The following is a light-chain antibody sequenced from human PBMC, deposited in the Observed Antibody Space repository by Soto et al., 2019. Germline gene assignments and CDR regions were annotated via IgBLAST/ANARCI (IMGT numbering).Light chain of an antibody. CDR3: QQYGSSPGT. J-gene: IGKJ2*01. CDR2: GAS. Sequence: EIELTQSPGTLSLSPGERATLSCRASQSVSNNYLAWYQQKPGQAPRLLISGASSRATGIPDRFSGGGSGTDFTLTISRVEPEDFAVYSCQQYGSSPGTFGQGTKLEIK. V-gene: IGKV3-20*01. CDR1: QSVSNNY.